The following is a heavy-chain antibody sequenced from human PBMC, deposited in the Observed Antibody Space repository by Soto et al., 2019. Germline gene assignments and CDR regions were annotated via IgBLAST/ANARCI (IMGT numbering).Heavy chain of an antibody. CDR2: ISYDGSNK. J-gene: IGHJ4*02. CDR1: GLTFSSYA. CDR3: ARALQRWLQDY. Sequence: GGSLRLSCAASGLTFSSYAMHWVRQAPGKGLEWVAVISYDGSNKYYADSVKGRFTISRDNSKNTLYLQMNSLGAEDTAVYYCARALQRWLQDYWGQGTLVTVS. D-gene: IGHD5-12*01. V-gene: IGHV3-30-3*01.